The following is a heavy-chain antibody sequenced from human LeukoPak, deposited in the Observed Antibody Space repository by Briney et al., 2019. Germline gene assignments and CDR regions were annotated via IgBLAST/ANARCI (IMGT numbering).Heavy chain of an antibody. V-gene: IGHV3-23*01. Sequence: GGSLRPSCAASGFTFSSYAMSWVRQAPGKGLEWVSAISGSGGSTYYADSVKGRFTISRDNSKNTLYPQMNSLRAEDTAVYYCAKDHDWNDGGYYFDYWGQGTLVTVSS. CDR1: GFTFSSYA. D-gene: IGHD1-1*01. CDR2: ISGSGGST. CDR3: AKDHDWNDGGYYFDY. J-gene: IGHJ4*02.